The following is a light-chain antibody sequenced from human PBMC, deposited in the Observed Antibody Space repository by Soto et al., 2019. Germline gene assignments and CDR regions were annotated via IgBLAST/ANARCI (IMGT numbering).Light chain of an antibody. CDR3: QQRSNFLT. Sequence: EIELTQSPATLSLSPGERATRSCRASQSVSSSLAWYQQKHGQAPRLLISDTSNRATGIPARFSGSGSGTDFALTISRLEPEDFAVYYCQQRSNFLTFGGGTKVDIK. J-gene: IGKJ4*01. CDR1: QSVSSS. CDR2: DTS. V-gene: IGKV3-11*01.